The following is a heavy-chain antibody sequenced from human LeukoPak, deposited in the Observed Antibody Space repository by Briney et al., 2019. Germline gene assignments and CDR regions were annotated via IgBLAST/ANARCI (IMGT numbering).Heavy chain of an antibody. D-gene: IGHD3-3*01. Sequence: GGSLRLSCAASGFTFGSYSMDWVRQAPGKGLEWVSSISSSSSYIYYADSVKGRFTISRDNAKNSLYLQMNSLRAEDTAVYYCARVGGGLTIFGALDAWGKGTTVTVSS. CDR3: ARVGGGLTIFGALDA. J-gene: IGHJ6*04. CDR2: ISSSSSYI. CDR1: GFTFGSYS. V-gene: IGHV3-21*01.